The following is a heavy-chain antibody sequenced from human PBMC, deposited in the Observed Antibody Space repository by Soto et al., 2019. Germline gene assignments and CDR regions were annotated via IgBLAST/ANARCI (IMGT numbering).Heavy chain of an antibody. CDR1: GGTFSSYT. V-gene: IGHV1-69*02. D-gene: IGHD5-18*01. J-gene: IGHJ4*02. CDR3: ARVGYSYPDY. CDR2: SIPILGIA. Sequence: QVQLVQSGAEVKKPGSSVKVSCKASGGTFSSYTISWVRQAPGQGLEWMGRSIPILGIANYSQKFQGRVTITADKSTSKAYMELSSLRSEDTAVYYCARVGYSYPDYWGQGTLVTVSS.